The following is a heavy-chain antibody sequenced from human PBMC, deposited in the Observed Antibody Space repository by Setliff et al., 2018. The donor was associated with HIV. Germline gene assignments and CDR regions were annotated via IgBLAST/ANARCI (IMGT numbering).Heavy chain of an antibody. Sequence: PGGSLRLSCAASGFSFSGHWMHWVRQAPGKGLVWVSLITGDGSSATYADSVKGRFTTSRDNAQSILYLHMNSLTVDDTAVYYCTRDSRMVPSSPAFDYWGQGTLVTVSS. V-gene: IGHV3-74*01. CDR1: GFSFSGHW. J-gene: IGHJ4*02. CDR3: TRDSRMVPSSPAFDY. D-gene: IGHD6-13*01. CDR2: ITGDGSSA.